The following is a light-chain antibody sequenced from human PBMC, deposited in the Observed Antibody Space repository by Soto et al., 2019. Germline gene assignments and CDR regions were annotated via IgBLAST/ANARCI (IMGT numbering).Light chain of an antibody. V-gene: IGKV3-15*01. J-gene: IGKJ5*01. CDR2: GAS. CDR1: QSVSSS. Sequence: EIVMTQSPATLSVSPGERATLSCRASQSVSSSLAWYQQKPGQAPRLLIYGASTRATGIPARFSGSGSGTEFTLTISSLQSEDFAVYYCQQYNKWPPFTFGQGTRLEI. CDR3: QQYNKWPPFT.